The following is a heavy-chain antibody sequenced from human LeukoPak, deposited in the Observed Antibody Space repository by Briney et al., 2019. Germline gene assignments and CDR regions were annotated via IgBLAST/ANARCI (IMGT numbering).Heavy chain of an antibody. CDR2: ISYDGGNK. CDR1: GFTFSSYG. V-gene: IGHV3-30*18. J-gene: IGHJ4*02. Sequence: PGGSLRLSCAASGFTFSSYGMHWVRQAPGKGLEWVAVISYDGGNKYYADSVKGRFTISRDNSKNTLYLQMNSLRAEDTAVYYCAKDFGPITISADYWGQGTLVTVSS. CDR3: AKDFGPITISADY. D-gene: IGHD3-3*01.